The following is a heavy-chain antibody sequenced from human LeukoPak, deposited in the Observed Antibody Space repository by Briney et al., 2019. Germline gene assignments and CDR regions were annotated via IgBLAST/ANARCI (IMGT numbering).Heavy chain of an antibody. D-gene: IGHD5-12*01. CDR3: ARDHRYAFDN. CDR1: GFNFIDYS. J-gene: IGHJ4*01. Sequence: GGSLRLSCAASGFNFIDYSMNWVRQAPGKGLEWISYIGISSGNTKYADSVKGRFTISRDKARNSLYLQMNSLRVEDAAVYYCARDHRYAFDNWGHGTLVTVSS. CDR2: IGISSGNT. V-gene: IGHV3-48*01.